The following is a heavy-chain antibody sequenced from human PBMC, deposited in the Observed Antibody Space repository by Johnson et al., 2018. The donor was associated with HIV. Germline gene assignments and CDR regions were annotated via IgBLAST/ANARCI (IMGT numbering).Heavy chain of an antibody. CDR2: IRYDGSNK. Sequence: QVQLVESGGGVVQPGGSLRLSCAASGLNFRNYDIHWVRQPPGKGLEWVALIRYDGSNKYYAESVKGRFIISRDNSKTTLYLQMNSLRAEDTAVYYCAKREGFPKDAFDIWGQGTMVTVSS. V-gene: IGHV3-30*02. CDR1: GLNFRNYD. CDR3: AKREGFPKDAFDI. J-gene: IGHJ3*02. D-gene: IGHD5-24*01.